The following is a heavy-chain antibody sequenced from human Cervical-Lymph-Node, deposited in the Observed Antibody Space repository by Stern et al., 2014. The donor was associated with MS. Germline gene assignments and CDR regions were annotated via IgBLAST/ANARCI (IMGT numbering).Heavy chain of an antibody. CDR2: IIPIVDLT. V-gene: IGHV1-69*09. J-gene: IGHJ4*02. Sequence: QVQLGQSGAEVKKPGSSVKVSCKASGGSFTSYTFSWVRQAPGQGLEWMGRIIPIVDLTDYAQKFQGRVTITADRSTSTAYMELSSLTSEDTAVYFCTRDFYYWGPGTLVTVSS. CDR1: GGSFTSYT. CDR3: TRDFYY.